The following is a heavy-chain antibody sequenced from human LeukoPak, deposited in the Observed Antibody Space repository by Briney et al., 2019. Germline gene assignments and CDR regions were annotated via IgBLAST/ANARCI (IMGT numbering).Heavy chain of an antibody. Sequence: SETLSLTCTVSGGSISSYYWSWIRQPPGKGLEWIGYIYYSGSTNYNPSLKSRVTISVDTSKNQFSLKLSSVTAADTAVYYCARGRRSAARPSSLDYWGQGTLVTVSS. CDR3: ARGRRSAARPSSLDY. CDR1: GGSISSYY. V-gene: IGHV4-59*12. D-gene: IGHD6-6*01. CDR2: IYYSGST. J-gene: IGHJ4*02.